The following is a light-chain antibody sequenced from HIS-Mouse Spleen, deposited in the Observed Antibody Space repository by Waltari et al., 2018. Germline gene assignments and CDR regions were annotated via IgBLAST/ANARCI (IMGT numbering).Light chain of an antibody. CDR1: SSDVVGYNY. Sequence: QSALTQPASVSGSPGQSITLSCTGSSSDVVGYNYFSWYQQHPGKAPKLMIYDVSNRPSGVSNRFSGSKSGNTASLTISGLQAEDEADYYCSSYTSSSTRVFGGGTKLTVL. V-gene: IGLV2-14*03. J-gene: IGLJ3*02. CDR2: DVS. CDR3: SSYTSSSTRV.